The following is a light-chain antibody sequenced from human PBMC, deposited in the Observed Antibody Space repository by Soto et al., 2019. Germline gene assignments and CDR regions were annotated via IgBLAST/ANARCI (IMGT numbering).Light chain of an antibody. Sequence: DIQMTQSPSTLSASVGDRVTITCRASQDINRWLAWYQQKPGKAPKILIYNADTLESGVPSRFSSSGYGTEFILTISSLQPDDFATYYCQQFSLYWAFGQGTKVEIK. CDR1: QDINRW. CDR3: QQFSLYWA. J-gene: IGKJ1*01. CDR2: NAD. V-gene: IGKV1-5*01.